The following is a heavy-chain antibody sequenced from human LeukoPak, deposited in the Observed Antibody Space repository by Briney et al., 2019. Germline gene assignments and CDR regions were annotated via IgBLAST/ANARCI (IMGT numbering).Heavy chain of an antibody. CDR3: AKSSPVQWLVDY. CDR1: GFTFSSYW. CDR2: VCKDGKM. V-gene: IGHV3-NL1*01. J-gene: IGHJ4*02. Sequence: GGSLRLSCAASGFTFSSYWMHWVRQAPGKGLEWVSVVCKDGKMFYIDSVKGRFAISRDNSKNTLYLQMNSLRAEDTAVYYCAKSSPVQWLVDYWGQGTLVTVSS. D-gene: IGHD6-19*01.